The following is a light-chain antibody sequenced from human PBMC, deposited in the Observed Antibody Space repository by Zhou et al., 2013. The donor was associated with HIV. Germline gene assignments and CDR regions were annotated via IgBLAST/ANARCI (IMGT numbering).Light chain of an antibody. CDR1: QSLNTW. Sequence: DIQMTQSPSTLSASVGDKVTITCRASQSLNTWLAWYQQKPGKAPKLLISKASHLDTGVPSRFSGSGFGTEFTLTISGLQPDDFATYYCQQYASYSQTFGQGTKV. J-gene: IGKJ1*01. V-gene: IGKV1-5*03. CDR2: KAS. CDR3: QQYASYSQT.